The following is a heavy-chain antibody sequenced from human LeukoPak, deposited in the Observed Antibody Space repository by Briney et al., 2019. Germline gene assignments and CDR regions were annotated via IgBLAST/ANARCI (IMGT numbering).Heavy chain of an antibody. CDR2: IKPDSGAT. CDR1: GYSFTVHY. D-gene: IGHD4/OR15-4a*01. Sequence: ASVKLSCKTSGYSFTVHYLHWLQQAPGQGREWMGWIKPDSGATNLAQHFQGRVTMTSDTSINTAYMELSSLTSADTAMYYCARDHDYAPDYWGQGTLVTVSA. CDR3: ARDHDYAPDY. J-gene: IGHJ4*02. V-gene: IGHV1-2*02.